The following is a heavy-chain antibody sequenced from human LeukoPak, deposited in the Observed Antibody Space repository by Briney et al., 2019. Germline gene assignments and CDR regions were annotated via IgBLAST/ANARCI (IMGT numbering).Heavy chain of an antibody. CDR2: ISGSGGST. J-gene: IGHJ5*02. CDR3: AKDRYYYGSGSYHSSNWLDP. V-gene: IGHV3-23*01. Sequence: GGSLRLSCAASGFTFSSYAMSWVRQAPGKGLEWVSAISGSGGSTYYADSVKGRFTISRDNSKNTLYLQMNSLRAEDTAVYYCAKDRYYYGSGSYHSSNWLDPWGQGTLVTVSS. D-gene: IGHD3-10*01. CDR1: GFTFSSYA.